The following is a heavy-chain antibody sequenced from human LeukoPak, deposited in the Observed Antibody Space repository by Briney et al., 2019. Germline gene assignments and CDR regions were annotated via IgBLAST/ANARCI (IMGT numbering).Heavy chain of an antibody. CDR2: IKQDGSEK. V-gene: IGHV3-7*01. CDR3: AREGPRLPPGGYY. Sequence: PGGSLRLSCAASGFTFSSYWMSWVRQAPGKGLEWVANIKQDGSEKYYVDSVKGRFTISRDNAKNSLYLQMNSLRAEDTAVYYCAREGPRLPPGGYYWGQGTLVTVSS. J-gene: IGHJ4*02. CDR1: GFTFSSYW. D-gene: IGHD4-11*01.